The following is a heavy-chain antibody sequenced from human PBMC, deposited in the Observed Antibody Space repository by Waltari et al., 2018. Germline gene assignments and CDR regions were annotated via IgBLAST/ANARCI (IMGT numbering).Heavy chain of an antibody. J-gene: IGHJ6*02. CDR1: GYTFTSYD. V-gene: IGHV1-8*03. Sequence: QVQLVQSGAEVKKPGASVKVSCKASGYTFTSYDINWVRQATGQGLEWMGWMNPNSGNTGYAQKFQGRVTITRNTSISTAYMELSSLRSEDTAVYYCASMTTVTTAARGYYYYGMDVWGQGTTVTVSS. CDR2: MNPNSGNT. D-gene: IGHD4-17*01. CDR3: ASMTTVTTAARGYYYYGMDV.